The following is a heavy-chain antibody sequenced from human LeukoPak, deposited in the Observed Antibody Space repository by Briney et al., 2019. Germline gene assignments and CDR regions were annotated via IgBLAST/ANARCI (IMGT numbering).Heavy chain of an antibody. CDR3: AKDEPAKVVVAARGDFDY. Sequence: PGGSLRLSCAASGFTVSSNYMSWVRQAPGKGLEWVSVIYSGGSTYYADSVKGRCTISRDNSKNTLYLQMNSLRAEDTAVYYCAKDEPAKVVVAARGDFDYWGQGTLVTVSS. J-gene: IGHJ4*02. CDR2: IYSGGST. CDR1: GFTVSSNY. V-gene: IGHV3-66*01. D-gene: IGHD2-15*01.